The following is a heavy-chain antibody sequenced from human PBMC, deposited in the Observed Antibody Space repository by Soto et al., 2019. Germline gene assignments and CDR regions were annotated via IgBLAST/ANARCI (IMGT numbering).Heavy chain of an antibody. CDR2: IYYSGST. CDR3: ARDTISQYDFWSGLGVNYYCGMDV. J-gene: IGHJ6*02. CDR1: GGSISSGGYY. D-gene: IGHD3-3*01. Sequence: PSETLSLTCTVSGGSISSGGYYWSWIRQHPGKGLEWIGYIYYSGSTYYNPSLKSRVTISVDTSKNQFSLKLSSVTAADTAVYYCARDTISQYDFWSGLGVNYYCGMDVWGQGTTVTVSS. V-gene: IGHV4-31*03.